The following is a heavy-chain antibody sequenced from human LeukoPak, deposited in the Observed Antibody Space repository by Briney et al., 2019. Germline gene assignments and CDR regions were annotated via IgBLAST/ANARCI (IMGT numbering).Heavy chain of an antibody. CDR3: ARDSSSWYYDY. CDR1: GFTFSSYW. Sequence: GGSLRLSCAASGFTFSSYWMHWVRQAPGKGLVWVSCIKSDGSSTTYADSVKGRFTISRDNAKNTLPLQMNSLRAEDTAVYYCARDSSSWYYDYWGQGTLVTVSS. CDR2: IKSDGSST. J-gene: IGHJ4*02. V-gene: IGHV3-74*03. D-gene: IGHD6-13*01.